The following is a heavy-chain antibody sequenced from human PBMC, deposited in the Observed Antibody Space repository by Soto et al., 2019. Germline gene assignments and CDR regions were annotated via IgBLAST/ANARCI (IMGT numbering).Heavy chain of an antibody. V-gene: IGHV3-74*03. D-gene: IGHD1-26*01. J-gene: IGHJ5*02. CDR2: INTDGSRT. CDR3: ARVASGSDDWFDP. Sequence: EVQLVESGGGLVQPGGSLRLSCAASKFTFSRYWMHWVRQTPGKGLMWVARINTDGSRTTYADSVKGRFTISRDNAKNTVFLDMNSLRADDTAVYYCARVASGSDDWFDPWVQGTLVTVSS. CDR1: KFTFSRYW.